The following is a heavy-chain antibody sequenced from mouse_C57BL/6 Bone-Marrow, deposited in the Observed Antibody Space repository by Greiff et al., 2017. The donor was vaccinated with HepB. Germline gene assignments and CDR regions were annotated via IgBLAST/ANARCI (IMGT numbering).Heavy chain of an antibody. CDR1: GYTFTNYW. J-gene: IGHJ4*01. CDR2: IYPGGGYT. Sequence: QVQLQQSGAELVRPGTSVKMSCKASGYTFTNYWIGWAKQRPGHGLEWIGDIYPGGGYTNYNEKFKGKATLTADKSSSTAYMQFSSLTSEDSAIYYCALTVTYAMDYWGQGTSVTVSS. CDR3: ALTVTYAMDY. V-gene: IGHV1-63*01. D-gene: IGHD4-1*01.